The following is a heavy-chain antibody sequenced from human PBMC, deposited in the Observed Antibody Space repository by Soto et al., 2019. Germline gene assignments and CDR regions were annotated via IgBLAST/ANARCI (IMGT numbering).Heavy chain of an antibody. CDR3: ARASATIAAAAIFDY. V-gene: IGHV4-4*02. J-gene: IGHJ4*02. Sequence: SETLSLTCAVSGGAISSSKWWSWVRQPPGKGLEWIGEIYQIGSTNYNPSLESRVRMSVDKSRNQFSLKLTSVSAADTAVYYCARASATIAAAAIFDYWGQGTLVPVSS. CDR1: GGAISSSKW. D-gene: IGHD6-13*01. CDR2: IYQIGST.